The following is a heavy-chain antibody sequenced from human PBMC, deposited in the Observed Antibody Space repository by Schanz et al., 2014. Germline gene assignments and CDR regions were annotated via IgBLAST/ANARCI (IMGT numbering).Heavy chain of an antibody. J-gene: IGHJ4*02. CDR3: AKHVRSLTGNDY. V-gene: IGHV3-23*01. D-gene: IGHD3-9*01. Sequence: EMQLLESGGGLAQPGGSLRLSCVASGFTFFGSFAMSWVRQAPGKGLEWVSGMSGSGSTADYADSVKGRFTISRDNSKNTLYLQVNSLRAEDTAVYYCAKHVRSLTGNDYWGQGTLVTVSS. CDR1: GFTFFGSFA. CDR2: MSGSGSTA.